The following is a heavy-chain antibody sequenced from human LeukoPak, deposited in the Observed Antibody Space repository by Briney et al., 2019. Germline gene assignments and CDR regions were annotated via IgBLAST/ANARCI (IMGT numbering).Heavy chain of an antibody. J-gene: IGHJ4*02. CDR2: IYDSGST. D-gene: IGHD3-10*01. V-gene: IGHV4-59*12. Sequence: SETLSLTCTVSGGSIRSYHWSWIRQPPGKRLEWIGYIYDSGSTNYNPSLKSRVTISVDTSKNQFSLKLSSVTAADTAVYYCARPHYGSGSYDYWGQGTLVTVSS. CDR1: GGSIRSYH. CDR3: ARPHYGSGSYDY.